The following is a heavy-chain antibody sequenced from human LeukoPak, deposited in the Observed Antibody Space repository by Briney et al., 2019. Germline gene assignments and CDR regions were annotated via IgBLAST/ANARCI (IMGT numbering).Heavy chain of an antibody. CDR3: ARHLSGTAMAHYFDF. CDR2: VYSSGST. Sequence: PSETLSLTCSVSGDSISSARNYWGWIRQSPGKGLEWPASVYSSGSTHSNPSLTSRVSISIDMSKNQFSLKLYSVTASDAAIYYCARHLSGTAMAHYFDFWGQGTLVTVSS. CDR1: GDSISSARNY. D-gene: IGHD5-18*01. J-gene: IGHJ4*02. V-gene: IGHV4-39*01.